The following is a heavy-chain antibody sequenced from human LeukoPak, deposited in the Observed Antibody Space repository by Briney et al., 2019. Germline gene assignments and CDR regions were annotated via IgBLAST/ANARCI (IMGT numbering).Heavy chain of an antibody. CDR1: GFTFSSFA. D-gene: IGHD5-12*01. CDR3: VTARERRGYTGYDWNYFDH. V-gene: IGHV3-23*01. CDR2: ISGNGYST. J-gene: IGHJ4*02. Sequence: GGSLRLSCAASGFTFSSFALSWIRQAPVKGLEWVSSISGNGYSTYYAESVKGRFTVSRDNSKNTLYLQMSSLRVEDTAVYFCVTARERRGYTGYDWNYFDHWGQGSLVTVSS.